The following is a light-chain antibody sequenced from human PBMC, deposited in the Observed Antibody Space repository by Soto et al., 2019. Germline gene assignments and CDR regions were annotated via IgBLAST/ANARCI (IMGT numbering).Light chain of an antibody. CDR3: QQYNNWKT. V-gene: IGKV3-15*01. CDR1: QSVSSN. J-gene: IGKJ2*01. Sequence: EIVMTQSPATLSVSPGERATLFCRASQSVSSNLAWYQQKPGQAPRLLIYDVSTRATGIPARFSGSGSGTDFTLTISSLQSEDFAVYYCQQYNNWKTFGQGTKLEIK. CDR2: DVS.